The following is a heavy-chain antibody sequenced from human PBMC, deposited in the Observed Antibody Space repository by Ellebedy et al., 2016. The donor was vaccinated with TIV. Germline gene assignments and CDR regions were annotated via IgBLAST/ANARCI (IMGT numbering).Heavy chain of an antibody. CDR1: GYTFTSYG. V-gene: IGHV1-18*01. D-gene: IGHD2-2*02. J-gene: IGHJ3*02. CDR2: ISAYNGNT. Sequence: ASVKVSXKASGYTFTSYGISWVRQAPGQGLEWMGWISAYNGNTNYAQKLQGRVTMTTDTSTSTAYMELRSLRSDDTAVYYCATLGYCSSTSCYTGDAFDIWGQGTMVTVSS. CDR3: ATLGYCSSTSCYTGDAFDI.